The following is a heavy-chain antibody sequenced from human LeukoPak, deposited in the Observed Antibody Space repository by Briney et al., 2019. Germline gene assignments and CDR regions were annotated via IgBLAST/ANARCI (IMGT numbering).Heavy chain of an antibody. CDR1: GFTFNRIA. Sequence: PGGSLRLSCAASGFTFNRIAMHWVRQPPGKGLEYVSAISSDGGSTSYAKSVKGRFTISRDNSKNTLYLQMDSLRTEDMAVYYCARPEGSGGDFGGAFDIWGQGTMVTVSS. V-gene: IGHV3-64*01. CDR3: ARPEGSGGDFGGAFDI. D-gene: IGHD2-21*02. J-gene: IGHJ3*02. CDR2: ISSDGGST.